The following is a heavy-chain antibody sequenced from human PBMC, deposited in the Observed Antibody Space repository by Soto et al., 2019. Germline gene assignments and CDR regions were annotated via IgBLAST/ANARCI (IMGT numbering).Heavy chain of an antibody. V-gene: IGHV3-23*01. CDR2: VSGSGGST. CDR3: AKGAGGGYFDH. J-gene: IGHJ4*02. Sequence: EVQLLESGGGLIQPGGSLRLSCAASGFTFDSYAMSWVRQAPGKGLEWVSTVSGSGGSTYYADSVKGRFTISRDNSKNTLYVQMNSLGAEDTAVYYCAKGAGGGYFDHWGQGTLVTVSS. CDR1: GFTFDSYA. D-gene: IGHD3-16*01.